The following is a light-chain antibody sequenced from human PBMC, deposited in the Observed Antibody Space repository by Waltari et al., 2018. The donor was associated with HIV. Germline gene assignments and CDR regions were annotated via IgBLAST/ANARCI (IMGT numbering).Light chain of an antibody. J-gene: IGLJ2*01. CDR1: SSTIGGHY. Sequence: RVTISCSGSSSTIGGHYVSWSQQLPGTAPTLPIYRNTQRPSGVPERFSGSKSGTSASMAISGLRSEDEADYYCASWDDSLSGYVVFGGGTKLTVL. CDR3: ASWDDSLSGYVV. CDR2: RNT. V-gene: IGLV1-47*01.